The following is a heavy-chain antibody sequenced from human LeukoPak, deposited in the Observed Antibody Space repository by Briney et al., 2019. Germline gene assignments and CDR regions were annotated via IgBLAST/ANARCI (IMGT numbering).Heavy chain of an antibody. Sequence: SETLSLTCTASGDSMNNMFFYWAWIRQAPGKGLEWIATISYSGTTYYNPSLKSRITISVDTSKSHFYLRLSSVTAADTAVYYCAKNYDDSSGIMVDDVFDIWGQGTMVSVSS. CDR2: ISYSGTT. CDR3: AKNYDDSSGIMVDDVFDI. V-gene: IGHV4-39*07. CDR1: GDSMNNMFFY. J-gene: IGHJ3*02. D-gene: IGHD3-22*01.